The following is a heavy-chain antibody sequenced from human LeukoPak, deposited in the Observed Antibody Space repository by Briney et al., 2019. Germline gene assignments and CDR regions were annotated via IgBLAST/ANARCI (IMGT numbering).Heavy chain of an antibody. D-gene: IGHD6-13*01. CDR3: ARHGLYSSSPDNFDY. CDR2: IYYSGST. CDR1: GGSISSYY. J-gene: IGHJ4*02. Sequence: PSETLSLTCTVSGGSISSYYWSWIRQPPGKGLEWIGYIYYSGSTNYNPSLKSRVTISVDTSKNQFSLKLSSVTAADTAVYYCARHGLYSSSPDNFDYWGQGTLVTVSS. V-gene: IGHV4-59*08.